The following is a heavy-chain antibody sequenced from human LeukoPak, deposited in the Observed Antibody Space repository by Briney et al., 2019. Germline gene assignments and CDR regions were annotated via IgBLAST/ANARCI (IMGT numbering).Heavy chain of an antibody. J-gene: IGHJ3*02. D-gene: IGHD6-13*01. Sequence: GASVKVSCKASGGTFSSYAISWVRQAPGQGLEWMGGIIPIFGTANYAQKFQGRVTTTADESTSTAYMELSSLRSEDTAVYYCARARYSSSSKGMSAFDIWGQGTMVTVSS. CDR1: GGTFSSYA. V-gene: IGHV1-69*13. CDR3: ARARYSSSSKGMSAFDI. CDR2: IIPIFGTA.